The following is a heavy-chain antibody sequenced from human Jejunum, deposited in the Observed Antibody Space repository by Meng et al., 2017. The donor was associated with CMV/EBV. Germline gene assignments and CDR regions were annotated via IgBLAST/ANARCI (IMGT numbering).Heavy chain of an antibody. Sequence: DDYGVNWVRQVPGKGLEWVCGINWNGGSTGYVDSVKGRFTISRDNAKNSLYLQMNSLRAEDTAAYYCVGVRTFNYDSSGHSLDYWGQGTLVTVSS. V-gene: IGHV3-20*03. J-gene: IGHJ4*02. CDR2: INWNGGST. CDR1: DDYG. CDR3: VGVRTFNYDSSGHSLDY. D-gene: IGHD3-22*01.